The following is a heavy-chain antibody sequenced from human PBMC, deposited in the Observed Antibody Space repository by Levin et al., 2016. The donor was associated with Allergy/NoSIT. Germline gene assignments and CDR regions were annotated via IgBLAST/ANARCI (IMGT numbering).Heavy chain of an antibody. D-gene: IGHD3-9*01. J-gene: IGHJ5*02. CDR2: MYSGVNS. CDR1: GGSSDDNW. Sequence: SETLSLTCAASGGSSDDNWWSWVRQFPGKGLEWIGEMYSGVNSHYNYNPSLKSRVSISLDKSKNQFSLILTSVTAADTAVYYCARNNDWRIDPWGQGTLVIVSS. V-gene: IGHV4-4*02. CDR3: ARNNDWRIDP.